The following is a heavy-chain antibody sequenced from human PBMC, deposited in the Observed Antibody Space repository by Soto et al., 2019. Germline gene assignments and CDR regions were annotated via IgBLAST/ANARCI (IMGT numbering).Heavy chain of an antibody. CDR1: GGSISSGGYS. CDR2: IYYSGST. J-gene: IGHJ4*02. V-gene: IGHV4-31*03. Sequence: QVQLQESGPGLVKPSQTLSLTCTVSGGSISSGGYSWSWIRQHPGKGLEWIGYIYYSGSTYYNPSLKRRGTISVDTSKNQFALKLSSGTAADTAVYYCARSPIVVVTAYFDYWGQGTLVTVSS. D-gene: IGHD2-21*02. CDR3: ARSPIVVVTAYFDY.